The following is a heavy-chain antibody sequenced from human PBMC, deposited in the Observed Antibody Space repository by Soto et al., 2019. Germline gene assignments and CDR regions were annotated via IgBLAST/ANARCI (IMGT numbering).Heavy chain of an antibody. J-gene: IGHJ6*03. V-gene: IGHV3-23*01. CDR2: YGGSGGST. CDR3: LKFRVRAYHYYYMDV. Sequence: DVQLLESGGGLAQRGGSLRLSCAASGFSFSTYGMTWVRQAPGKGLEWVSYGGSGGSTYYADSVKGRFTISRDNSKNTLYLQMNSLRAEDTAVYYCLKFRVRAYHYYYMDVWGNGTTVTVSS. CDR1: GFSFSTYG.